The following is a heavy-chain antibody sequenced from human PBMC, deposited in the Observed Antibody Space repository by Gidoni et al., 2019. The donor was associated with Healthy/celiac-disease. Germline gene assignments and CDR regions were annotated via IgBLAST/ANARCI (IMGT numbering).Heavy chain of an antibody. CDR3: ARDYSFGGVIDY. Sequence: EVQLVESGGGLVQPGGSLRLSCAASGFTFSSYEMNWVRQAPGKGLEWVSYISSSGSTIYYADSVKGRFTISRDNAKNSLYLQMNSLRAEDTAVYYCARDYSFGGVIDYWGQGTLVTVSS. D-gene: IGHD3-16*02. CDR1: GFTFSSYE. V-gene: IGHV3-48*03. CDR2: ISSSGSTI. J-gene: IGHJ4*02.